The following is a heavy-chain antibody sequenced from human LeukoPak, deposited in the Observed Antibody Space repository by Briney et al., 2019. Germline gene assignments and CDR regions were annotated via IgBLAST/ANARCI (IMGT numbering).Heavy chain of an antibody. CDR1: GGSISSDY. J-gene: IGHJ6*03. CDR3: ARLGDYYDPRGYYYYYYMDV. CDR2: IYYSGST. D-gene: IGHD3-22*01. V-gene: IGHV4-59*01. Sequence: PSETLSLTCTVSGGSISSDYWSWIRLPPGKGLEWIGYIYYSGSTNYNPSLKSRVTISVDTSKNQFSLKLSSVTAADTAVYYCARLGDYYDPRGYYYYYYMDVWGKGTTVTVSS.